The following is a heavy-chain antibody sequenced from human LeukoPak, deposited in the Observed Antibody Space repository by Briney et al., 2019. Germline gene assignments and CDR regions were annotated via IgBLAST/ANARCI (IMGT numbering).Heavy chain of an antibody. Sequence: SETLSLTCTVSGGSISSYYWSWIRQPPGKGLEWIGYMFYSGSTSYNPSLKSRVTISVDTSKNQFSLKLSSVTAADTAVYYCAXXXXXXTSCYEFYFDYWGQGTLVTVSS. D-gene: IGHD2-2*01. CDR3: AXXXXXXTSCYEFYFDY. CDR1: GGSISSYY. V-gene: IGHV4-59*01. J-gene: IGHJ4*02. CDR2: MFYSGST.